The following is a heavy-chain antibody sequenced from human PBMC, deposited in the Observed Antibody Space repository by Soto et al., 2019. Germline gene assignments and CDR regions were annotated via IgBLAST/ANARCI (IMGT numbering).Heavy chain of an antibody. Sequence: QVQLVESGGGVVQPGRSLRLSCAASGFTFRSYAMDWVRQAPGKGLEWVAVISDDGTNKYYADSVKGRFTISRDNSKNTLSLQMNSLRAEDTAVYYCARGDSNSWSDYWGQGTLVTVSS. D-gene: IGHD6-13*01. CDR3: ARGDSNSWSDY. CDR1: GFTFRSYA. CDR2: ISDDGTNK. J-gene: IGHJ4*02. V-gene: IGHV3-30*01.